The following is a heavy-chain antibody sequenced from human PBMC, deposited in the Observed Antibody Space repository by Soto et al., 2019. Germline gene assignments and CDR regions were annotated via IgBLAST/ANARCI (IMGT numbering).Heavy chain of an antibody. Sequence: SQTLSLTCAISGDSVSSNSAVWNWIRQSPSRGLEWLGRTYYRSKWYSDYAGSVKSRITINPDTSKNQFSLHLNSVTPEDTAVYYCARGTLQLLGFDFWGQGTLVTVS. CDR1: GDSVSSNSAV. CDR2: TYYRSKWYS. J-gene: IGHJ4*02. V-gene: IGHV6-1*01. D-gene: IGHD4-4*01. CDR3: ARGTLQLLGFDF.